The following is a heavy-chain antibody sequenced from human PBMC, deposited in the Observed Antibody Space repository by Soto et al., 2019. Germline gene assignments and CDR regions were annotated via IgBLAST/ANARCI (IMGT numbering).Heavy chain of an antibody. CDR1: GGSISSYY. Sequence: SETLSLTCTVSGGSISSYYWSWIRQPPGKGLEWIGYIYYSGSTNYNPSLKSRVTISVDTSKNQFSLKLSSVTAADTAVYYCARDARYYDILTGYLWAHYFDYWGQGTLVTVSS. D-gene: IGHD3-9*01. V-gene: IGHV4-59*01. CDR2: IYYSGST. CDR3: ARDARYYDILTGYLWAHYFDY. J-gene: IGHJ4*02.